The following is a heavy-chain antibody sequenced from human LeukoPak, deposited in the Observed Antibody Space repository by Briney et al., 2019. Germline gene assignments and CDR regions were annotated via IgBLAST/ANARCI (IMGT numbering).Heavy chain of an antibody. CDR1: GFTFSSAW. CDR2: ITDDATT. V-gene: IGHV3-74*03. D-gene: IGHD1-26*01. J-gene: IGHJ4*02. Sequence: GVLRLSCASSGFTFSSAWMHWVRQAPGTGLVWVSRITDDATTTYADSVRGRFTISRDNAKNILYLQMNSLRAEDTAVYYCVRDRVGPDYWGQGTLVTVSS. CDR3: VRDRVGPDY.